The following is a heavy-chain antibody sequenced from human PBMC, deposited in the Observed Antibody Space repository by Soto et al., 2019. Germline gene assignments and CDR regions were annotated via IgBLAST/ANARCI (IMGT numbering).Heavy chain of an antibody. V-gene: IGHV2-5*01. CDR3: AHVRYFDWLSDYYFDY. CDR1: GFSLSTSGVG. D-gene: IGHD3-9*01. CDR2: IYWNDDK. Sequence: KESGPTLVKPTQTLTLTCTFSGFSLSTSGVGVGWIRQPPGKALEWLALIYWNDDKRYSPSLKSRLTITKDTSKNQVVLTMTNMDPVDTATYYCAHVRYFDWLSDYYFDYWGQGTLVTVSS. J-gene: IGHJ4*02.